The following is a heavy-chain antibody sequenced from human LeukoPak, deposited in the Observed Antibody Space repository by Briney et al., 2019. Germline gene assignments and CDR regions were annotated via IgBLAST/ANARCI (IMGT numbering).Heavy chain of an antibody. Sequence: GGSLRLSCAASGFTFNSYGMHWVRQAPGEGLEWVAVISNDGYNKYYTDSVKGRFTISRDNSKNTLYLQMNSLRAEDTAVYYCAKEWIRGVINYWGQGTLVTVSS. J-gene: IGHJ4*02. CDR3: AKEWIRGVINY. CDR1: GFTFNSYG. D-gene: IGHD3-10*01. CDR2: ISNDGYNK. V-gene: IGHV3-30*18.